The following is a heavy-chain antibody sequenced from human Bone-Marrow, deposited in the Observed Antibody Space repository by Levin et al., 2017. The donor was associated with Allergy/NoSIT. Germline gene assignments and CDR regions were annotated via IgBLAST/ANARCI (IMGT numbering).Heavy chain of an antibody. V-gene: IGHV4-31*03. CDR3: AELCGYSFDD. CDR2: ISYRGST. J-gene: IGHJ4*03. Sequence: SQTLSLTCTVSGGSISSAGYHWTWIRQYPGKGLEWIGYISYRGSTYFNPSLKSRPTMSIDTSEQHFSLNLTSVSAADTAIYYCAELCGYSFDDWGQGALVTVSS. D-gene: IGHD5-18*01. CDR1: GGSISSAGYH.